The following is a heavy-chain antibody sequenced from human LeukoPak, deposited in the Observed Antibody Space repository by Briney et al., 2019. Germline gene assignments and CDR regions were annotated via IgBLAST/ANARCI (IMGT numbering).Heavy chain of an antibody. D-gene: IGHD1-26*01. CDR3: ARVLWELLGRGGSYYFDY. CDR2: IYSGGST. V-gene: IGHV3-53*01. J-gene: IGHJ4*02. Sequence: GGSLRLSCAASGLTVSSNYMSWVRQAPGKGLEWVSVIYSGGSTYYADSVKGRFTISRDNSKNTLYLQMNALRGEDTAVYYCARVLWELLGRGGSYYFDYWGQGALVTVSS. CDR1: GLTVSSNY.